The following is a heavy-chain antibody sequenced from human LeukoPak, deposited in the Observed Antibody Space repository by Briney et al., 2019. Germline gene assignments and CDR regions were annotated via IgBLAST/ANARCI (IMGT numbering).Heavy chain of an antibody. Sequence: GGSLRLSCAASGFSFSDAWMSWVCHAPGKGLEWVGRIKSKTNGGTTDYAAPVKGRFTISRDDSKNTLYVQMNSLQTEDTAVYYCTTLPRFFKDWGQGTLVTVAS. CDR2: IKSKTNGGTT. D-gene: IGHD3-16*01. CDR3: TTLPRFFKD. V-gene: IGHV3-15*01. CDR1: GFSFSDAW. J-gene: IGHJ4*02.